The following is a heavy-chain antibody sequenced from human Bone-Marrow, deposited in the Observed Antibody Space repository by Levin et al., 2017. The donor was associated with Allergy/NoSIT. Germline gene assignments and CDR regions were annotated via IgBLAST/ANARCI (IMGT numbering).Heavy chain of an antibody. CDR3: ARQYCTATTCSFYFDY. CDR1: GYTINDNY. V-gene: IGHV1-46*02. D-gene: IGHD2-8*01. CDR2: INPNIGST. Sequence: ASVKVSCKASGYTINDNYIHWVRQAPGGGREWMGMINPNIGSTTYAQKFQGRVAMTSDTSASTVFLELSSLTSDDTGVYYCARQYCTATTCSFYFDYWGQGTLVTVSS. J-gene: IGHJ4*02.